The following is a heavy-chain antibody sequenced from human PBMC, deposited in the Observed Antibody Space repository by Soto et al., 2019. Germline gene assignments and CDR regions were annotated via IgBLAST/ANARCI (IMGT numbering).Heavy chain of an antibody. CDR2: ISAYNGNT. CDR1: GYTFTSYG. Sequence: QVQLVQSGAEVKKPGASVKVSCKASGYTFTSYGISWVRQAPGQGLEWMGWISAYNGNTNYAQKLQGRVTMTTDTSTRTAYMELRSLRSDDTAEYYCARDLGYYYDSSGYYWVGRGEVDYWGQGTLVTVSS. V-gene: IGHV1-18*04. D-gene: IGHD3-22*01. CDR3: ARDLGYYYDSSGYYWVGRGEVDY. J-gene: IGHJ4*02.